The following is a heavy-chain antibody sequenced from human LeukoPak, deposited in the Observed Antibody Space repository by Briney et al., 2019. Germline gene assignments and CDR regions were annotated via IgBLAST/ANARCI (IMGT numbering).Heavy chain of an antibody. J-gene: IGHJ4*02. V-gene: IGHV4-30-4*01. D-gene: IGHD7-27*01. CDR1: GGSISSGDYY. CDR3: ARVLTGDVYFDY. Sequence: TSETLSLTCTVSGGSISSGDYYWSWIRQPPGKGLEWIGYIYYSGSTYYNPSLKSRVTISVDTSKNQFSLKLSSVTAADTAVYYCARVLTGDVYFDYWGQGTLVTVSS. CDR2: IYYSGST.